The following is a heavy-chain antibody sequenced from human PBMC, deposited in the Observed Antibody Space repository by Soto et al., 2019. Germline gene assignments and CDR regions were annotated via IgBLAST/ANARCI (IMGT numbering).Heavy chain of an antibody. J-gene: IGHJ5*02. D-gene: IGHD3-10*01. Sequence: PSETLSLTCTVSGGSISSYYWSWIRQPPGKGLEWIGYIYYSGSTNYNPSLKSRVTISVGTSKNQFSLKLSSVTAADTAVYYCARGVWFGELEINWFYPWGQGTLVTVSS. V-gene: IGHV4-59*01. CDR1: GGSISSYY. CDR3: ARGVWFGELEINWFYP. CDR2: IYYSGST.